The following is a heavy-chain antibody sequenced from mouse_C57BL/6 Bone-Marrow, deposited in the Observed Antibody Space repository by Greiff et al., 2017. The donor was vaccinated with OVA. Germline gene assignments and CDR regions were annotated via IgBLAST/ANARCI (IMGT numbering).Heavy chain of an antibody. J-gene: IGHJ2*01. V-gene: IGHV1-55*01. Sequence: QVQLQQPGAELVKPGASVKMSCKASGYTFTSYWITWVKQRPGQGLEWIGDIYPGSGSTNYNEKFKGKATLTVETSSSPAYMQLSSLTSEDSAVYYCARKTRGYWGQGTTLTVSS. CDR3: ARKTRGY. CDR2: IYPGSGST. CDR1: GYTFTSYW.